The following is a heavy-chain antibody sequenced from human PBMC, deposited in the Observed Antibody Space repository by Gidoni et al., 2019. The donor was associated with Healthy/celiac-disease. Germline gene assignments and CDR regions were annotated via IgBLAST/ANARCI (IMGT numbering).Heavy chain of an antibody. CDR1: GFAVSSYA. J-gene: IGHJ4*02. CDR3: AKVAEYGDQFFDY. D-gene: IGHD4-17*01. CDR2: ISGSGGST. Sequence: EVQVLESGGGLVQPGGSLRLSWADSGFAVSSYAMSWVRQAPGKVLEWVSAISGSGGSTSYADSVKGRFTISRDNSKNTLYLQMNRLRAEDTAVYYCAKVAEYGDQFFDYWGQGTLVTVSS. V-gene: IGHV3-23*01.